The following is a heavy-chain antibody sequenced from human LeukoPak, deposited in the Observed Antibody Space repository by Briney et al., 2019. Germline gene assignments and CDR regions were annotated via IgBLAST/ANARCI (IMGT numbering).Heavy chain of an antibody. V-gene: IGHV3-21*01. CDR3: ARIVDIVALSDGMDV. Sequence: GGSLRLACAASGFTFSSYSMNWVRQAPGKGLEWVSSISSSSSYIYYADSVKGRFTISRDNAKNSLYLQMNSLRAEDTAVYYCARIVDIVALSDGMDVWGQGTTVTISS. J-gene: IGHJ6*02. CDR2: ISSSSSYI. D-gene: IGHD5-12*01. CDR1: GFTFSSYS.